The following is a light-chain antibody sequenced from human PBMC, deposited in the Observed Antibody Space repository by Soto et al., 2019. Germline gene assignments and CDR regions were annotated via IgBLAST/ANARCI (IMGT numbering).Light chain of an antibody. J-gene: IGKJ4*01. CDR1: QSVGRS. CDR3: QQYNHWPPLT. V-gene: IGKV3-15*01. Sequence: EIVMTQSPSTLSVSPGERATLSCRASQSVGRSLAWYQQKPGQAPRLLIYGASTRATGIPARFSGSGSGTEFTLTISSLQSEDFAISSSQQYNHWPPLTFGGGTKVEIK. CDR2: GAS.